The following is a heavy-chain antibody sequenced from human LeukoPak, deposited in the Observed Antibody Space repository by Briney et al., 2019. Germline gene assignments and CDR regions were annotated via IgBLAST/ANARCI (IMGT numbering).Heavy chain of an antibody. V-gene: IGHV1-69*01. CDR2: IIPIFGTA. CDR3: ASQNPIVVVPAAKGHFFDY. D-gene: IGHD2-2*01. J-gene: IGHJ4*02. CDR1: GGTFSSYA. Sequence: GSSVKVSFKASGGTFSSYAISWVRQAPGQGLERMGGIIPIFGTANYAQKFQGRDTITADESTSTAYMELSSLRSEDTAVYYCASQNPIVVVPAAKGHFFDYWGQGTLVTVSS.